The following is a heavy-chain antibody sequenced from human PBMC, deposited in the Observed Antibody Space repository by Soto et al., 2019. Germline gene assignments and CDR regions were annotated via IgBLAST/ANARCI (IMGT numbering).Heavy chain of an antibody. CDR1: GLTFSSYA. J-gene: IGHJ4*02. V-gene: IGHV1-69*13. CDR3: AIIAVAGLKLDY. D-gene: IGHD6-19*01. Sequence: SVKVSSKASGLTFSSYAISWVRQAPGQGLEWMGGIIPIFGTANYAQKFQGRVTITADESTSTAYMELSSLRSEDTAVYYCAIIAVAGLKLDYWGQGTLVTVSS. CDR2: IIPIFGTA.